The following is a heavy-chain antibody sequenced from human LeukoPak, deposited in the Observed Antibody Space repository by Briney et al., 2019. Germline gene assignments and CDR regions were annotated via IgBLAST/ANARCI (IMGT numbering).Heavy chain of an antibody. D-gene: IGHD5-12*01. CDR1: GGTFSSYA. CDR2: IIPIFGTA. Sequence: SVKVSCKASGGTFSSYAISWVRQAPGQGLEWMGGIIPIFGTANYAQKFQGRVTITADESTSTAYMELSSLRSEDTAVYYCARVPYSGYDYLRYYFDYWGLGTLVTVSS. V-gene: IGHV1-69*13. CDR3: ARVPYSGYDYLRYYFDY. J-gene: IGHJ4*02.